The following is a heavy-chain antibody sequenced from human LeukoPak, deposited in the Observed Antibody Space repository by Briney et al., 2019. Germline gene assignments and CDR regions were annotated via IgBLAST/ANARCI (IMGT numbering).Heavy chain of an antibody. CDR2: ISYDGSNK. J-gene: IGHJ6*02. D-gene: IGHD2-2*01. Sequence: PGRSLRLSCAASGFTFSSYAMHWVCQAPGKGLEWVAVISYDGSNKYYADSVKGRFTISRDNSKNTLYLQMNSLRAEDTAVYYCARELPSWELPAAKLYYYYGMDVWGQGTTVTVSS. V-gene: IGHV3-30-3*01. CDR1: GFTFSSYA. CDR3: ARELPSWELPAAKLYYYYGMDV.